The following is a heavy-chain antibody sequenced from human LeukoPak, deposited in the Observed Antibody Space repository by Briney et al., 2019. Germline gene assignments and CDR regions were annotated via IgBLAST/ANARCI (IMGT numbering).Heavy chain of an antibody. V-gene: IGHV1-69*04. CDR1: GGTFSSYA. CDR3: ARGYSYGKPFDY. J-gene: IGHJ4*02. CDR2: IIPILGIA. Sequence: SVKVSCKASGGTFSSYAISWVRQAPGQGLEWMGRIIPILGIANYAQKFQGRVTITADKSTSTAYMELSRLRSEDTVVYYCARGYSYGKPFDYWGQGTLVTVSS. D-gene: IGHD5-18*01.